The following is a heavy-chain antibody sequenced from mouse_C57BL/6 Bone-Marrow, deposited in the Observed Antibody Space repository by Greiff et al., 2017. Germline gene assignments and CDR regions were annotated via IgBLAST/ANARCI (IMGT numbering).Heavy chain of an antibody. CDR3: AREERAHYYVSSYGFAY. D-gene: IGHD1-1*01. Sequence: QVQLQQSGAELVKPGASVKLSCKASGYTFTEYTIHWVKQRSGQGLEWIGWFYPGSGSIKYNEKFKDKATLTADKSSSTVYMELSRLTSGVSAVYYCAREERAHYYVSSYGFAYWGQGTLVTVSA. J-gene: IGHJ3*01. CDR2: FYPGSGSI. V-gene: IGHV1-62-2*01. CDR1: GYTFTEYT.